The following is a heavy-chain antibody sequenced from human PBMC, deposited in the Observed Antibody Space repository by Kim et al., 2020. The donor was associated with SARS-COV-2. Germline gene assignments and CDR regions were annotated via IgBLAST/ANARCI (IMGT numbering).Heavy chain of an antibody. CDR3: AKISCIGTSCYMGDWYFEL. J-gene: IGHJ2*01. CDR1: GFTFSNYW. D-gene: IGHD2-2*02. Sequence: GGSLRLSCAVSGFTFSNYWMSWVRQAPGKGLEWVANIKQDGSEKYYVDSVKGRFTISRDNAKNSLSLQMNSLTPEDTAVYYCAKISCIGTSCYMGDWYFELWGRGTLVTVSS. CDR2: IKQDGSEK. V-gene: IGHV3-7*03.